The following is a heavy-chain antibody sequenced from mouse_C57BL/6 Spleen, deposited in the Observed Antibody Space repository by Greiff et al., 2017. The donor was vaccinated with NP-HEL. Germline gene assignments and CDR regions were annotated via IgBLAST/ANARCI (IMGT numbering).Heavy chain of an antibody. J-gene: IGHJ3*01. V-gene: IGHV1-50*01. CDR2: IDPSDSYT. Sequence: QVQLKQSGAELVKPGASVKLSCKASGYTFTSYWMQWVKQRPGQGLEWIGEIDPSDSYTNYNQKFKGKATLTVDTSSSTAYMQLSSLTSEDSAVYYCARRENYDSDWFAYWGQGTLVTVSA. CDR3: ARRENYDSDWFAY. D-gene: IGHD2-4*01. CDR1: GYTFTSYW.